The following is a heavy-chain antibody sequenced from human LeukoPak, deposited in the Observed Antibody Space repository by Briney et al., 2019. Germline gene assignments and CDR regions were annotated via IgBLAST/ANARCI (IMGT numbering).Heavy chain of an antibody. D-gene: IGHD2-2*01. CDR2: IYYSGST. Sequence: SETLSRTCTVSGGSISSYYWSWIRQPPGKGLEWIGYIYYSGSTNYNPSLKSRVTISVDTSKNQFSLKLSSVTAADTAVYYCASAPVVPAAIYDFDYWGQGTLVTVSS. V-gene: IGHV4-59*08. CDR3: ASAPVVPAAIYDFDY. CDR1: GGSISSYY. J-gene: IGHJ4*02.